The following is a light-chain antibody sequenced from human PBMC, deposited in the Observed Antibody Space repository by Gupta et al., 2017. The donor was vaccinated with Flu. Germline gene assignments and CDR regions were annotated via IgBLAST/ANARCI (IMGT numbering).Light chain of an antibody. CDR2: DAS. J-gene: IGKJ2*04. CDR3: QQRSNWRSS. Sequence: EIVLTQSPATLSLSPGERATLSCRASQSVSSYLAWYQQKPGQAPRLLIYDASNRATGIPARFSGSGSGTDFTLTISSLEPEDFAVYYCQQRSNWRSSFVQGTKLEIK. V-gene: IGKV3-11*01. CDR1: QSVSSY.